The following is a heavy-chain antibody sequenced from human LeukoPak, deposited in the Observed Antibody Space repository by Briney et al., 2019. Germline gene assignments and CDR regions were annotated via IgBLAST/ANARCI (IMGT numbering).Heavy chain of an antibody. D-gene: IGHD2-15*01. CDR2: MSSSDDGR. Sequence: GGSLRLSCTASGFTFSTYGMHWVRQAPGKGLEWVSAMSSSDDGRYYAASVRGRFTISRDTSRSTLYLQMNSLRAEDAAVYYCAKAPVTSCRGAFCYPFDYWGQGTLVTVSS. CDR3: AKAPVTSCRGAFCYPFDY. V-gene: IGHV3-23*01. J-gene: IGHJ4*02. CDR1: GFTFSTYG.